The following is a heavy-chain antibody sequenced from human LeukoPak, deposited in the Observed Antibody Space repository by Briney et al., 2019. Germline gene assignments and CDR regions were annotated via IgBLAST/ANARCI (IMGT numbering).Heavy chain of an antibody. J-gene: IGHJ5*01. V-gene: IGHV3-30*02. CDR2: VRPGGSDK. Sequence: GGSLRLSCAASVFTFSYYVMHWVRQPPGKGLQWVAFVRPGGSDKHYADSVKGRFTVSRDTSRNTLYLQMDSLRPEDTAIYYCAKDLTDGWCFDSWGQGNLVTVSS. CDR1: VFTFSYYV. D-gene: IGHD6-19*01. CDR3: AKDLTDGWCFDS.